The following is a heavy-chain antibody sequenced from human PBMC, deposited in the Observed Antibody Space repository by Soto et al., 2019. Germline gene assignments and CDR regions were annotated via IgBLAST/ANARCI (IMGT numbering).Heavy chain of an antibody. D-gene: IGHD3-10*01. V-gene: IGHV3-48*02. Sequence: QTGGSRRLSCAASGFTFSSYIMNWVRQVPGKGLEWVSYISSSSSTIYYADSVTGRFTISRDNAKNSLYMQMNSLRDEDTAVYYCARDASGSFYSDYWGQGTLVTVS. CDR2: ISSSSSTI. CDR1: GFTFSSYI. J-gene: IGHJ4*02. CDR3: ARDASGSFYSDY.